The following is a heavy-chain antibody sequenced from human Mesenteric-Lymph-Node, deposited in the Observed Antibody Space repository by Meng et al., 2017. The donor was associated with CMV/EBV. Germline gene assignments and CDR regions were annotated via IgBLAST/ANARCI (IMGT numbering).Heavy chain of an antibody. CDR2: INPNSGGT. V-gene: IGHV1-2*02. Sequence: ASVKVSCKASGYTFTDHYMHWVRQAPGQGLEWMGWINPNSGGTMYAQKLQGRVTMTRDTSISTAYMELSRLTSDDTAVYYCARVKYYSDSSGYRPYGLDVWGQGTTVTVSS. D-gene: IGHD3-22*01. CDR3: ARVKYYSDSSGYRPYGLDV. J-gene: IGHJ6*02. CDR1: GYTFTDHY.